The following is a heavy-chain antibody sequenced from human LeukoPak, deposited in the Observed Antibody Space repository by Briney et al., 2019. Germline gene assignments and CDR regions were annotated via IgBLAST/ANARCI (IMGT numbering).Heavy chain of an antibody. D-gene: IGHD6-19*01. Sequence: PGGSLRLSCAASGFTFSSYAMHWVRQAPGKGLEWVAVISYDGSNKYYADSVKGRFTISRDNSKNTLYLQMNSLRAENTAVYYCAREGSSGWYLRGYFDYWGQGTLVTVSS. CDR3: AREGSSGWYLRGYFDY. CDR2: ISYDGSNK. CDR1: GFTFSSYA. V-gene: IGHV3-30-3*01. J-gene: IGHJ4*02.